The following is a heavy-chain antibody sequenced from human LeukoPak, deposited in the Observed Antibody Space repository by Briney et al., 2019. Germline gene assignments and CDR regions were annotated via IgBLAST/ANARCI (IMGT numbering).Heavy chain of an antibody. V-gene: IGHV1-46*01. D-gene: IGHD1-14*01. J-gene: IGHJ4*02. CDR3: ARGSIGRHFDY. CDR1: GGTFSSHE. Sequence: ASVKVSCKASGGTFSSHEISWVRQAPGQGLEWMGIINPSGGSTSYAQKFQGRVTMTRDTSTSTVYMELSSLRSEDTAVYYCARGSIGRHFDYWGQGTLVTVSS. CDR2: INPSGGST.